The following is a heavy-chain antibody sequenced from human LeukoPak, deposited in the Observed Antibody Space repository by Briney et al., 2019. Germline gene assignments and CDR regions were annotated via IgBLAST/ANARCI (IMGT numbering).Heavy chain of an antibody. J-gene: IGHJ4*02. CDR2: IKQDGSEK. V-gene: IGHV3-7*03. CDR3: AKGSAVVVTASFDY. CDR1: GFTFSSYW. Sequence: PGGSLRLSCAASGFTFSSYWMSWVRQAPGKGLEWVANIKQDGSEKYYVDSVKGRFTISRDNSKNTLYVQMNSLRAEDTAVYYCAKGSAVVVTASFDYWGQGTLVTVSS. D-gene: IGHD2-21*02.